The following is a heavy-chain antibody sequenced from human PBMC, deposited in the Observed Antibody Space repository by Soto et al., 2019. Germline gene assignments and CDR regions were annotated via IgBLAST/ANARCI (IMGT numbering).Heavy chain of an antibody. CDR1: GFTFSSYG. D-gene: IGHD1-20*01. CDR2: TWYDGRNN. J-gene: IGHJ5*02. V-gene: IGHV3-33*01. Sequence: QAQLVESGGGVVQPGRSLRLSCAASGFTFSSYGMHWIRQAPGKGLEWVAFTWYDGRNNYYADSVKGRFTISRDNSNNTLYLQRHSLRADDTAVYYCARDFGYTWKSHWFDPWGQGTLVTVSS. CDR3: ARDFGYTWKSHWFDP.